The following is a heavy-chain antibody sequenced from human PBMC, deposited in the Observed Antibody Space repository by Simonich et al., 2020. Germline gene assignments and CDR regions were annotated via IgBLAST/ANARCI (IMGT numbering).Heavy chain of an antibody. CDR1: GFTFSSYW. Sequence: EVQLVESGGGLVQPGGSLRLSCAASGFTFSSYWMSWDRGPGKGLEWVADKKQYGSEKYLGASVKGLFNISRYNTKNSLSLQMNSLRAEDTAVYYCARDVRRDGFDYWGQGTLVTVSS. CDR3: ARDVRRDGFDY. J-gene: IGHJ4*02. CDR2: KKQYGSEK. V-gene: IGHV3-7*01.